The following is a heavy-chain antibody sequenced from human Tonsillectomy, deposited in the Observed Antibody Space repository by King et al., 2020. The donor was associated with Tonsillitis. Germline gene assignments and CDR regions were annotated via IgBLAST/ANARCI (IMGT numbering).Heavy chain of an antibody. CDR2: INSNGGST. V-gene: IGHV3-64*01. Sequence: QLVQSGGGLVQPGGSLRLSCAASGFTFGPYTMHWVRQTPGRGLEHLSAINSNGGSTYSANSVKGRFTISRDNTKDTLYLQMCSLRPEYTAVYYCARGSGSWPNWFDSWGQGTLVTVSS. D-gene: IGHD3-10*01. CDR1: GFTFGPYT. CDR3: ARGSGSWPNWFDS. J-gene: IGHJ5*01.